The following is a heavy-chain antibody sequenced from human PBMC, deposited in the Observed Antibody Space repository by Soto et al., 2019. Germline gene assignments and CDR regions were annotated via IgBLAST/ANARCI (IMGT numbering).Heavy chain of an antibody. CDR3: ARAGIAGREKWRNDAFDI. J-gene: IGHJ3*02. V-gene: IGHV1-18*01. D-gene: IGHD6-13*01. CDR1: GYTFTSYG. Sequence: ASVKVSCKASGYTFTSYGISWVRQAPGQGLDGMGWISAYNGNTNYAQKLQGRANMTPDTSTSTAYMELRSLRSDDTAVYYCARAGIAGREKWRNDAFDIWGQGTMVTVSS. CDR2: ISAYNGNT.